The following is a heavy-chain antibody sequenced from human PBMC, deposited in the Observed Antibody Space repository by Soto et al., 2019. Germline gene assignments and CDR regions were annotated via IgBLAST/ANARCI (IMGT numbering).Heavy chain of an antibody. CDR3: ARFREGPANFDY. CDR2: INPTSGGT. Sequence: GASVKVSCKGSGYTFTGYYIHWVRQAPGQGLEWMGWINPTSGGTKYEQNFQGWVTITRDASISTAYMELSSLRSNDTAVYYCARFREGPANFDYWGQGTLVTVSS. CDR1: GYTFTGYY. V-gene: IGHV1-2*04. J-gene: IGHJ4*02.